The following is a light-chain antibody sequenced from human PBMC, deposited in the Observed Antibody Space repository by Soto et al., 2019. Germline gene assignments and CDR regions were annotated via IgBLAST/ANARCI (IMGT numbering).Light chain of an antibody. CDR3: QQYSDYSS. CDR2: DAS. V-gene: IGKV1-5*01. CDR1: QTINKW. J-gene: IGKJ1*01. Sequence: DIQMTRSPSTLSASVGDRVTITCRASQTINKWLAWYQQKPGKAPQLLISDASSLQSGVPSRFSGSGSGTEFTLTISSLRPEDLATYYCQQYSDYSSFGHGTKVEIK.